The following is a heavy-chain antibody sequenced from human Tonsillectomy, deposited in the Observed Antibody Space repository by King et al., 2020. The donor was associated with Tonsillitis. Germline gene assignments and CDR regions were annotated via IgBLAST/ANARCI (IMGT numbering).Heavy chain of an antibody. D-gene: IGHD2-2*01. CDR1: GFTFSSYG. J-gene: IGHJ6*02. CDR2: ISYDGSNK. CDR3: AKDLGYSGITSCYAGGYHYYGMDG. Sequence: QLVQSGGGVVQPGRSLRLSCAASGFTFSSYGMHWVRQAPGKGLEWVAVISYDGSNKNYADYVKGRFTISRDNSKNTLYLQMNSLRAEDTAVYYCAKDLGYSGITSCYAGGYHYYGMDGWGQGTTVTVSS. V-gene: IGHV3-30*18.